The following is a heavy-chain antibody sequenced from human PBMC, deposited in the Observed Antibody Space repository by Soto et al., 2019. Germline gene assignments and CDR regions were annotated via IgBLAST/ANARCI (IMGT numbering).Heavy chain of an antibody. D-gene: IGHD2-2*01. CDR2: IWYDGSNK. Sequence: PGGSLRLSCAASGFTFSSYGMHWVRQAPGKGLEWVAVIWYDGSNKYYADSVKGRFTISRDNSKNTLYLQMNSLRAEDTAVYYCARGYCSSTSCYGNNWFDPWGQGTLVTVSS. CDR3: ARGYCSSTSCYGNNWFDP. V-gene: IGHV3-33*01. J-gene: IGHJ5*02. CDR1: GFTFSSYG.